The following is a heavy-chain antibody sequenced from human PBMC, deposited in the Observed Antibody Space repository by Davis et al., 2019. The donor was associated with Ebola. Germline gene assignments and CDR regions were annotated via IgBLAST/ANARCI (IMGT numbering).Heavy chain of an antibody. CDR2: IYYSGST. Sequence: SETLSLTCTVSGGSISSGDYYWSWIRQPPGKGLEWIGYIYYSGSTYYNPSLKSRVTISVDTSKNQFSLKLSSVTAADTAVYYCARDRLRFLEWLLFVPDAFDIWGQGTMVTVSS. CDR3: ARDRLRFLEWLLFVPDAFDI. CDR1: GGSISSGDYY. J-gene: IGHJ3*02. V-gene: IGHV4-30-4*01. D-gene: IGHD3-3*01.